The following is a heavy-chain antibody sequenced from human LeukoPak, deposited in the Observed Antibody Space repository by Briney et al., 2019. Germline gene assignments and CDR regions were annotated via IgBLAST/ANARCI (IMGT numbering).Heavy chain of an antibody. D-gene: IGHD2-21*02. J-gene: IGHJ3*02. CDR1: GFTFDEYG. CDR2: ISWNSGRI. V-gene: IGHV3-9*01. CDR3: AKAQVVTAIQPDAFDI. Sequence: GRSLRLSCAASGFTFDEYGIHWVRQAPGKGLEWVSGISWNSGRIRYADSVKGRFTISRDNAKNSLYLQMNSLRAEDTALYYCAKAQVVTAIQPDAFDIWGQGTMVTVS.